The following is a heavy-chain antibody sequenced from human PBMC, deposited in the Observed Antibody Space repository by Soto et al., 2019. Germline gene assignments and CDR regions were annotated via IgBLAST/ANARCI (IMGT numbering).Heavy chain of an antibody. CDR2: IWYDGSNK. D-gene: IGHD1-26*01. CDR1: GFTFSSYG. J-gene: IGHJ6*02. V-gene: IGHV3-33*01. CDR3: ARDSRLGATGYYYYGMDV. Sequence: WGSLRLSCAASGFTFSSYGMHWVRQAPGKGLEWVAVIWYDGSNKYYADSVKGRFTISRDNSKNTLYLQMNSLRAEDTAVYYCARDSRLGATGYYYYGMDVWGQGTTVTVSS.